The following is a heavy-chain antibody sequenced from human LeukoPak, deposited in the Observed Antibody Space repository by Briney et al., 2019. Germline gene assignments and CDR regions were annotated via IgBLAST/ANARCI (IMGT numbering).Heavy chain of an antibody. CDR2: IDEFGSVT. D-gene: IGHD3-10*02. V-gene: IGHV3-74*01. Sequence: GGSLRLACAASGFTFSSYWMHWVRQVPGKGLAWVSRIDEFGSVTNSADSVQGRFSISRDNAKNALYLQMNSLRAEDTAVYYCVRDMFGGRDYWGQGTLVTVSS. J-gene: IGHJ4*02. CDR3: VRDMFGGRDY. CDR1: GFTFSSYW.